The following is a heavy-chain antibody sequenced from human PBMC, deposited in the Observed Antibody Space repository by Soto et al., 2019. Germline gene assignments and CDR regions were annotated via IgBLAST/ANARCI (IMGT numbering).Heavy chain of an antibody. J-gene: IGHJ6*02. D-gene: IGHD1-26*01. CDR2: ISYDGSNK. CDR1: GFTFSSYA. CDR3: ASDSGGGFQAIMDV. Sequence: PGGSLRLSCAASGFTFSSYAMHWVRQAPGKGLEWVAVISYDGSNKYYADSVKGRFTISRDNSKNTLYLQMNSLRAEDTAVYYCASDSGGGFQAIMDVWGQGTTVTVSS. V-gene: IGHV3-30-3*01.